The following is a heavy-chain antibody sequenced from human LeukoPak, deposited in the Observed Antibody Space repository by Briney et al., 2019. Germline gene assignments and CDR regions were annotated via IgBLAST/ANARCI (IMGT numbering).Heavy chain of an antibody. J-gene: IGHJ6*02. CDR2: ISAYNGNT. D-gene: IGHD6-19*01. CDR3: ARDLPAGTYYYYGMDV. CDR1: GYTFTSYG. Sequence: ASVKVSCKASGYTFTSYGFSWVRQAPGQGLEWMGWISAYNGNTNYAQKLQGRVTMTTDTFTSTAYMELRSLRSDDTAVYYCARDLPAGTYYYYGMDVWGQGTTVTVSS. V-gene: IGHV1-18*01.